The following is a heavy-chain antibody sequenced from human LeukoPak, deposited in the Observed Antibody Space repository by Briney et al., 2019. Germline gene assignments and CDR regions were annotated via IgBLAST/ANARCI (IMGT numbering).Heavy chain of an antibody. CDR2: TNHSGST. CDR1: GGSFSGYY. J-gene: IGHJ4*02. CDR3: ARGPSSIAARPSLGFDY. V-gene: IGHV4-34*01. Sequence: SETLSLTCAVYGGSFSGYYWSWIRQPPRKGLEWIGETNHSGSTNYNPSLKSRVTISVDTSKNQFSLKLSSVTAADTAVYYCARGPSSIAARPSLGFDYWGQGTLVTVSS. D-gene: IGHD6-6*01.